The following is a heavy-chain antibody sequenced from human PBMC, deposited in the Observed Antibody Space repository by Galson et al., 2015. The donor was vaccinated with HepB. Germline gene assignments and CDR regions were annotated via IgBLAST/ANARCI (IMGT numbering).Heavy chain of an antibody. CDR2: ISYDGSNK. D-gene: IGHD2-15*01. CDR1: GFTFSSYA. Sequence: SLRLSCAASGFTFSSYAMHWVRQAPGKGLEWVAVISYDGSNKYYADSVKGRFTISRDNSKNTLYLQMNSLRAEDTAVYYCARDLPEGWLLVSPMDYWGQGTLVTVSS. J-gene: IGHJ4*02. CDR3: ARDLPEGWLLVSPMDY. V-gene: IGHV3-30-3*01.